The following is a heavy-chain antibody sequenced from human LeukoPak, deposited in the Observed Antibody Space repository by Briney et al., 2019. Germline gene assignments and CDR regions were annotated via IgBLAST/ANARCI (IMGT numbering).Heavy chain of an antibody. CDR1: GGTFSSYA. V-gene: IGHV1-69*04. Sequence: ASVKVSCKASGGTFSSYAISWVRQAPGQGLEWMGRIIPILGIANYAQKFQGRVTITADKSTSTAYMELSSLRSEDTAVYYCARGAIAAAGTDYWGQGTLVTVSP. CDR2: IIPILGIA. CDR3: ARGAIAAAGTDY. J-gene: IGHJ4*02. D-gene: IGHD6-13*01.